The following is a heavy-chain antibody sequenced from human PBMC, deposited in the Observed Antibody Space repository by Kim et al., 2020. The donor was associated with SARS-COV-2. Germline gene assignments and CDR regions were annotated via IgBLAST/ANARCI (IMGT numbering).Heavy chain of an antibody. D-gene: IGHD3-22*01. J-gene: IGHJ5*02. CDR3: ARDYYDSSGWGWFDP. V-gene: IGHV1-3*01. Sequence: QKFQGRDTITRDTSASTAYMELSSLRSEDTAVYYCARDYYDSSGWGWFDPWGQGTLVTVSS.